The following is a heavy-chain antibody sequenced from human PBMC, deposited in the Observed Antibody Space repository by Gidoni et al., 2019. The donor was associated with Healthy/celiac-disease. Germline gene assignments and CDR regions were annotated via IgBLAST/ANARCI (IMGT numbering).Heavy chain of an antibody. D-gene: IGHD3-10*01. CDR2: ISGSGGST. CDR3: AKATGGGHFDY. CDR1: GFTFSSYA. Sequence: EVPLLASGGGLVQPGGSLSLSCAASGFTFSSYAMSWVRQAPGKGLEWVAAISGSGGSTYYADSVKGRFTISRDNAKNTLYLQMNSLRAEDTAVYYCAKATGGGHFDYWGQGTLVTVSS. V-gene: IGHV3-23*01. J-gene: IGHJ4*02.